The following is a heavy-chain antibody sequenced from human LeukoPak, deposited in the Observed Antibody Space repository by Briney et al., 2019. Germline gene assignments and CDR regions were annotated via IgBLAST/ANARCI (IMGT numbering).Heavy chain of an antibody. CDR2: ISAYNGNT. V-gene: IGHV1-18*01. J-gene: IGHJ4*02. CDR3: ASTDYDILTGYPY. D-gene: IGHD3-9*01. Sequence: ASGKVSCKASGYTFTSYGISLVRQAPGQGLEWRGWISAYNGNTNYAQKLQGRVTMTTDTSTSTAYVELRSLRSDDTAVYYCASTDYDILTGYPYWGQGTLVTVSS. CDR1: GYTFTSYG.